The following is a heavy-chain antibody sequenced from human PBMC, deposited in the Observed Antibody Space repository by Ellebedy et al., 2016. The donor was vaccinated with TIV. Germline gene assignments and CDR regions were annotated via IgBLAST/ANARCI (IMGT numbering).Heavy chain of an antibody. CDR1: GGSISSGDYY. CDR3: ARDFRGIAAAGPY. J-gene: IGHJ4*02. Sequence: SETLSLTXTVSGGSISSGDYYWSWIRQPPGKGLEWIGYIYYSGSTYYNASLKSRVTISVDTSKNQFSLKLNSVTAADTAVYYCARDFRGIAAAGPYWGQGTLVTVSS. D-gene: IGHD6-13*01. V-gene: IGHV4-30-4*01. CDR2: IYYSGST.